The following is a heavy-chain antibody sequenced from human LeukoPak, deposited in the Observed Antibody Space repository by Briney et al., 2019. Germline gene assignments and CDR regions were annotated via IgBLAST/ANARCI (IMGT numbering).Heavy chain of an antibody. J-gene: IGHJ4*02. V-gene: IGHV3-23*01. Sequence: GGSLRLSCAASGFTFSSYAMSWVRQAPGKGLEWVSAISGSGGSTYYADSVKGRFTISRDNSKNTLYLQMNSLRAEDTAVYYCAKRHSGYDSKGTDDYWGQGTLVTVSS. CDR2: ISGSGGST. D-gene: IGHD5-12*01. CDR1: GFTFSSYA. CDR3: AKRHSGYDSKGTDDY.